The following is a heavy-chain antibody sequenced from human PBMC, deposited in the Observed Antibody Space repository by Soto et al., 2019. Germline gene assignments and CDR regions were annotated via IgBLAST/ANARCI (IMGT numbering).Heavy chain of an antibody. CDR2: RYYSEST. CDR1: GGSITTGGYY. CDR3: ARTKCSGGSCYSWSLDY. J-gene: IGHJ4*02. Sequence: SETLSLTCTVSGGSITTGGYYWSWIRQLPGKGLEWIGHRYYSESTYYNPSLKSRVSISLDTSKNQFSLKLSFVTAADTAMYYCARTKCSGGSCYSWSLDYWGQGIPVTVS. V-gene: IGHV4-31*03. D-gene: IGHD2-15*01.